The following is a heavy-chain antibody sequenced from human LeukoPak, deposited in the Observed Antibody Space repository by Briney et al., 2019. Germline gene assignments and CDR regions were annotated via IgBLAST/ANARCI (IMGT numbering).Heavy chain of an antibody. D-gene: IGHD3-16*02. CDR1: GYTFTSYG. CDR2: ISAYNGNT. V-gene: IGHV1-18*01. CDR3: ARGPYYDYVWGSYRPPRFDY. J-gene: IGHJ4*02. Sequence: ASVKVSCKASGYTFTSYGISWVRQAPGQGLEWMGWISAYNGNTNYAQKLQGRVTMTTDTSTSTAYTELRSLRSDDTAVYYCARGPYYDYVWGSYRPPRFDYWGQGTLVTVSS.